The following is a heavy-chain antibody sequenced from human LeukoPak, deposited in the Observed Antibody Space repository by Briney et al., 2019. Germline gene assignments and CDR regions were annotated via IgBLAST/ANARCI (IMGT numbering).Heavy chain of an antibody. CDR3: ARVKTSQSHAFDI. CDR1: GGSISSSSYY. V-gene: IGHV4-39*01. Sequence: PSETLSLTCTVSGGSISSSSYYWGWIRQPPGKGLEWIGSIYYSGSTYYNPSLKSRVTISVDTSKNQFSLKLSSVTAADTAVYYCARVKTSQSHAFDIWGQGTMVTVSS. CDR2: IYYSGST. J-gene: IGHJ3*02.